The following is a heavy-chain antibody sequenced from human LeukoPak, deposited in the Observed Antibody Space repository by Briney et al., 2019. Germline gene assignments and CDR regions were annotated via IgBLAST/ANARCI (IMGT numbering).Heavy chain of an antibody. D-gene: IGHD6-19*01. CDR3: AREGSGLFFVY. V-gene: IGHV1-69*05. CDR2: IIPIFGTA. Sequence: GSSVEVSCKSSGGTSSSYAISLVRQAPGRGLEWMGRIIPIFGTANYAQKFQGRVTITTDESTNTAYMELSSLRSEDTAVYYCAREGSGLFFVYWGQGTLVTVSS. CDR1: GGTSSSYA. J-gene: IGHJ4*02.